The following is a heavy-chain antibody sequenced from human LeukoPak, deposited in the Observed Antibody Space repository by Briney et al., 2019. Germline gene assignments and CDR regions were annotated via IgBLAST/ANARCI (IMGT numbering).Heavy chain of an antibody. CDR3: ARPGVTGGPASDY. CDR1: GYTFTTYG. D-gene: IGHD3-10*01. CDR2: INTNTGNP. V-gene: IGHV7-4-1*02. Sequence: GASVKLSCKASGYTFTTYGVNWVRQAPGQGLEWMGWINTNTGNPTYAQGFTGRFVFSLDTSVTTAYLQISSLKAEDTAVYFCARPGVTGGPASDYWGQGTVVTVSS. J-gene: IGHJ4*02.